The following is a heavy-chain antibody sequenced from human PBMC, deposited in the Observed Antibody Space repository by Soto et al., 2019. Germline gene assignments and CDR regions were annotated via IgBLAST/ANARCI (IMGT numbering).Heavy chain of an antibody. D-gene: IGHD3-22*01. CDR1: GGSISSYY. V-gene: IGHV4-59*01. CDR3: ARADYYDSSPNWFDP. CDR2: IYYIGST. Sequence: SETLSLTCTVSGGSISSYYWSWIRQPPGKGLEWIGYIYYIGSTNYNPSLKSRVTISVDTSKNQFSLKLSSVTAADTAVYYCARADYYDSSPNWFDPWGQGTLVTVS. J-gene: IGHJ5*02.